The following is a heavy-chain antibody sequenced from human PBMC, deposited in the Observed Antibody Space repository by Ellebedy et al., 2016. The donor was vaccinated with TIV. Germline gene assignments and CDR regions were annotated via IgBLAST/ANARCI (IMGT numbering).Heavy chain of an antibody. CDR2: ISAYNGNT. CDR1: GYTFTRYG. D-gene: IGHD5-12*01. J-gene: IGHJ3*01. CDR3: ARDAPHLLSGPDFDV. Sequence: ASVKVSCKASGYTFTRYGITWVRQAPGQGLEWMGWISAYNGNTNYAQKIQGRVAMTTDTSTSTAYMELRSLRSDDTAVYYCARDAPHLLSGPDFDVWGQGTMVTVSS. V-gene: IGHV1-18*01.